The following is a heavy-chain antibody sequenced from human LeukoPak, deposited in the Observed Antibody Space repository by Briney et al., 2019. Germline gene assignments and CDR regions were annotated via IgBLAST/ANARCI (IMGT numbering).Heavy chain of an antibody. D-gene: IGHD3-9*01. V-gene: IGHV3-66*01. J-gene: IGHJ4*02. Sequence: GGSLRLSCAASGFTVSSNYMSWVRQAPGKGLEWVSVIYSGGSTYYADSVKGRFTISRDNSKNTLYLQMNSLRAEDTAVYYCARGQVSRLRYFDWTLPFDYWGQGTLVTVSS. CDR2: IYSGGST. CDR3: ARGQVSRLRYFDWTLPFDY. CDR1: GFTVSSNY.